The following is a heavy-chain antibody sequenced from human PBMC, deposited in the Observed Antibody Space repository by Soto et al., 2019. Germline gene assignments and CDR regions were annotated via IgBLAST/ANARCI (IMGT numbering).Heavy chain of an antibody. Sequence: GGSLRLSCAASGFTVSSNYMSWVRQAPGKGLEWVSVIYSGGATYNADSVKGRFTISRDTSNNMVFLQMNTLRVDDTAVYYCAKDRHPDGIWTFDYWGQGTLVTVSS. D-gene: IGHD3-9*01. V-gene: IGHV3-53*01. J-gene: IGHJ4*02. CDR2: IYSGGAT. CDR3: AKDRHPDGIWTFDY. CDR1: GFTVSSNY.